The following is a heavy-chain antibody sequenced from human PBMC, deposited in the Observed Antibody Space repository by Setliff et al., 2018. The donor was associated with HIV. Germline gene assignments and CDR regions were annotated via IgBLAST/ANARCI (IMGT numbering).Heavy chain of an antibody. V-gene: IGHV1-2*02. CDR2: INPNSDGT. CDR3: ARVPDWGTINFDY. J-gene: IGHJ4*02. D-gene: IGHD7-27*01. CDR1: GYTFTGYY. Sequence: GASVKVSCKASGYTFTGYYMHWVRQAPGQGLEWMGWINPNSDGTNYAQKFQGRVTMTGDTSISTAYMELSRLRSDDTAVYYCARVPDWGTINFDYWGQGTLVTVSS.